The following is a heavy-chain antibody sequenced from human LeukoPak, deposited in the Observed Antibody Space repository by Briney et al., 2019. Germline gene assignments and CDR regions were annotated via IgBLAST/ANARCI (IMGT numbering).Heavy chain of an antibody. V-gene: IGHV4-59*01. CDR1: GGSISSYY. CDR3: ARSEEDYDILTGYYLASGMDV. D-gene: IGHD3-9*01. J-gene: IGHJ6*04. CDR2: IYYSGST. Sequence: SETLSLTCAVYGGSISSYYWSWIRQPPGKGLEWIGYIYYSGSTSYNPSLKSRVTISVDTSKNQFSLKLSSVTAADTAVYYCARSEEDYDILTGYYLASGMDVWGKGTTVTVSS.